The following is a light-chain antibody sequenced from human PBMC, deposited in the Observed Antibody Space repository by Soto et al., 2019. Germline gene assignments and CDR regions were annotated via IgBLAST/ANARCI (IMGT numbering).Light chain of an antibody. CDR2: DTT. J-gene: IGKJ2*01. V-gene: IGKV1-33*01. CDR3: QRCVKLTYT. CDR1: QDITNF. Sequence: DIEMTQSPASLAASLGDRVTISCKASQDITNFLNWYQQKPGEAPSLLIYDTTTLEAGVPSRFSGGGSGTDFTFTISGLQPEFAAIYCGQRCVKLTYTFGQGTKLEIK.